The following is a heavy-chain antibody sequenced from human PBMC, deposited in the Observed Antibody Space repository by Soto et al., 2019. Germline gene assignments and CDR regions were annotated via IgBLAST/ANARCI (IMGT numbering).Heavy chain of an antibody. CDR1: GFTFSSYG. Sequence: GGSLRLSCAASGFTFSSYGMHWARQAPGKGLEWVAVIWYDGSNKYYADSVKGRFTISRDNSKNTLYLQMNSLRAEDTAVYYCARDYGTIFPVDYWGQGTLVTVSS. CDR2: IWYDGSNK. D-gene: IGHD3-3*01. V-gene: IGHV3-33*01. CDR3: ARDYGTIFPVDY. J-gene: IGHJ4*02.